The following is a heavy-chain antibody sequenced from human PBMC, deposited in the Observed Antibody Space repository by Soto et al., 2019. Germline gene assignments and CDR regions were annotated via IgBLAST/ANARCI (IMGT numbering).Heavy chain of an antibody. Sequence: EVQLLESGGGLVQPGGSLRLSCAASGFTFSSYAMSWVRQAPGKGLEWVSAISGSGGRTYYADSVQVRFTISRDNSKSTLYLRMNSLRAEDTAVYYCAGSSDWYAWFDPWGQGTLVTVSS. V-gene: IGHV3-23*01. CDR3: AGSSDWYAWFDP. CDR2: ISGSGGRT. CDR1: GFTFSSYA. D-gene: IGHD6-19*01. J-gene: IGHJ5*02.